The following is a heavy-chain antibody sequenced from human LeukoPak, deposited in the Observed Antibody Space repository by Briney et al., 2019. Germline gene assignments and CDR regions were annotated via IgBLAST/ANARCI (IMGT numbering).Heavy chain of an antibody. Sequence: GGSLRLSCAASGFTFSSYWTHWVRQAPGKGLVWVSRINSDGSSTSYADSVKGRFTISRDNAKNTLYLQMNSLRAEDTAVYYCARDRGRWLQFPWGQGTLVTVSS. CDR1: GFTFSSYW. D-gene: IGHD5-24*01. J-gene: IGHJ5*02. CDR2: INSDGSST. CDR3: ARDRGRWLQFP. V-gene: IGHV3-74*01.